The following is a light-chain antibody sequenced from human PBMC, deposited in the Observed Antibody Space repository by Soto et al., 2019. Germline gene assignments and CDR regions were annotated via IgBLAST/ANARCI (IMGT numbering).Light chain of an antibody. V-gene: IGKV1-39*01. Sequence: GGRVTITCRASQSVEKDLSWYQQKPGKAPKLLIYGASRLLGGVPSRFSGSGSGTQFTLTITSLQPEDFATYFCQQSYSTPPYTFGQGTRLEV. CDR1: QSVEKD. J-gene: IGKJ2*01. CDR3: QQSYSTPPYT. CDR2: GAS.